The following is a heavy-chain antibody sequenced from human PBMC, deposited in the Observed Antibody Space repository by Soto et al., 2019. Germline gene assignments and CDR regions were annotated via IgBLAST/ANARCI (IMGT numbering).Heavy chain of an antibody. V-gene: IGHV3-33*01. CDR1: GFTFSSYG. CDR3: ARDRYSSGWYDLDY. CDR2: IWYDGSNK. Sequence: QVQLVESGGGVVQPGRSLRLSCAASGFTFSSYGIHWVRQAPGKGLEWVAVIWYDGSNKYYADSVKGRFTISRDNSKNTLYLQMNSLRAEETAVYYCARDRYSSGWYDLDYWGQGTLVTVSS. J-gene: IGHJ4*02. D-gene: IGHD6-19*01.